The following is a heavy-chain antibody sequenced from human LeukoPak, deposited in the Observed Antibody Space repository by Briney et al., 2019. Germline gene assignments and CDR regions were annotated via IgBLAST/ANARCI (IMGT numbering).Heavy chain of an antibody. CDR3: ARSLPYGTTWYGRSDF. CDR2: IRQDGDTK. Sequence: PGGSLRLSCVASGFSFRSYWMNWVRQAPGKGLEWVANIRQDGDTKYYVDSVKGRFTISRDNAMNSLYLQMNSLRAEDTAIYYCARSLPYGTTWYGRSDFWGQGTLITVSS. J-gene: IGHJ4*02. V-gene: IGHV3-7*03. CDR1: GFSFRSYW. D-gene: IGHD6-13*01.